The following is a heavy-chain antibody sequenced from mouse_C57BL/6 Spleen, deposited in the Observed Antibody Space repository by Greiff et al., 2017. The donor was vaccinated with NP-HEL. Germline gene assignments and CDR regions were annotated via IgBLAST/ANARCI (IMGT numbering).Heavy chain of an antibody. CDR2: IDPYNGGT. D-gene: IGHD1-1*01. V-gene: IGHV1-72*01. CDR1: GYSFTSYY. CDR3: ASSGCTVDFDY. Sequence: QVQLQQSGPELVKPGASVKISCKASGYSFTSYYIQWVKQRPGRGLEWIGRIDPYNGGTKYNEKFKSKATLTVDKPSSTAYMQLSSLTSEVSAVDSWASSGCTVDFDYWGQGTTLTVSS. J-gene: IGHJ2*01.